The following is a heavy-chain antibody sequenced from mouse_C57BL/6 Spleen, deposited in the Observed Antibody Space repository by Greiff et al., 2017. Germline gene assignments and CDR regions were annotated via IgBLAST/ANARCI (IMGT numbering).Heavy chain of an antibody. CDR1: GYTFTSYG. CDR3: ARKGDGAWFAY. CDR2: IYPRSGNT. D-gene: IGHD3-3*01. V-gene: IGHV1-81*01. Sequence: QVHVKQSGAELARPGASVKLSCKASGYTFTSYGISWVKQRTGQGLEWIGEIYPRSGNTYYNEKFKGKATLTADKSSSTAYMELRSLTSEDSAVYFCARKGDGAWFAYWGQGTLVTVSA. J-gene: IGHJ3*01.